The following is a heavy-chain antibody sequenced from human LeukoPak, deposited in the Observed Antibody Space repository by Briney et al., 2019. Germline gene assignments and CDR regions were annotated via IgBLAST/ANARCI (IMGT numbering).Heavy chain of an antibody. V-gene: IGHV1-69*13. CDR3: ARETYSSSSSFDY. CDR1: GGTFSSYA. CDR2: IIPIFGTA. J-gene: IGHJ4*02. Sequence: GASVTVSCKASGGTFSSYAISWVRQAPGQGLEWMGGIIPIFGTANYAQKFQGRVTITADESTSTAYMELSSLRSEDTAVYYCARETYSSSSSFDYWGQGTLVTVSS. D-gene: IGHD6-6*01.